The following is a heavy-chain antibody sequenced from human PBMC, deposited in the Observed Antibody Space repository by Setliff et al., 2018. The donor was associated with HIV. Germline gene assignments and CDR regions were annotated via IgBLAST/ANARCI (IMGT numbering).Heavy chain of an antibody. D-gene: IGHD3-10*01. CDR3: ARHSPIGELFKWFDP. V-gene: IGHV4-59*04. Sequence: PSETLSLTCTVSGGSISSYYWSWIRQPPGKGLEWIGYIYYSGSTYYNPSLKSRVTISVDTSKNQFSLKLSSVTAADTAVYYCARHSPIGELFKWFDPWGQGTLVTVSS. CDR2: IYYSGST. J-gene: IGHJ5*02. CDR1: GGSISSYY.